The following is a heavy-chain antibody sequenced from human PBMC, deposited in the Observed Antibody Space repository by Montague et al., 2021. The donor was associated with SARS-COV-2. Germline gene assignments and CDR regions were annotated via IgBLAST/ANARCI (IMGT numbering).Heavy chain of an antibody. D-gene: IGHD3-10*01. CDR2: IDWEGDT. J-gene: IGHJ6*02. Sequence: PALVKPTQTLTLTCTFSGFSLTTSGVSVSWVRQPPGKALEWLAVIDWEGDTHYSTSLKTRLTISKDTTGNQVVLTVTNMDPVDTATYYCARILSRIGNYGSVFHCGLDFWGQGTPVIVSS. V-gene: IGHV2-70*19. CDR3: ARILSRIGNYGSVFHCGLDF. CDR1: GFSLTTSGVS.